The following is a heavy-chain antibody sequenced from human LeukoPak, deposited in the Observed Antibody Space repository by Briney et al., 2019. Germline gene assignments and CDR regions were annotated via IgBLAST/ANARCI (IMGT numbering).Heavy chain of an antibody. Sequence: ASVKVSCKASGGTFSSYAISWVRQAPGQGLEWMGRIIPILGIANYAQKFQGRVTITADKSTSTAYMELSSLRSEDTAVYYCARDGVCSSTSCPNFDYWGQGTLVTVSS. D-gene: IGHD2-2*01. V-gene: IGHV1-69*04. CDR2: IIPILGIA. CDR1: GGTFSSYA. CDR3: ARDGVCSSTSCPNFDY. J-gene: IGHJ4*02.